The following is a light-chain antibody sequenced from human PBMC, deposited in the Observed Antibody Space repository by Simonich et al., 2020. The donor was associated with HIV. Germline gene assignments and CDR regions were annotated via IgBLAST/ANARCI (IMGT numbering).Light chain of an antibody. J-gene: IGKJ1*01. V-gene: IGKV3-20*01. CDR2: GAS. Sequence: EIVLTQSPGTLSLSPGERATLSCRASQSVSSSYLAWYQQKPGQAHRLLIYGASSRATGIPDRFSGSGSGTEFTLIISSMQSEDFAVYYCQQYNDWPTFGQGTKVEI. CDR1: QSVSSSY. CDR3: QQYNDWPT.